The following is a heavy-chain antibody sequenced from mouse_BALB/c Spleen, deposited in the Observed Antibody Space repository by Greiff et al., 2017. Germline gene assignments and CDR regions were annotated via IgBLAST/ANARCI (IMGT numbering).Heavy chain of an antibody. CDR3: ARPYYGNYDYAMDY. J-gene: IGHJ4*01. CDR1: GFSLTSYG. Sequence: VQVVESGPGLVAPSQSLSITCTVSGFSLTSYGVHWVRQPPGKGLEWLGVIWAGGSTNYNSALMSRLSISKDNSKSQVFLKMNSLQTDDTAMYYCARPYYGNYDYAMDYWGQGTSVTVSS. V-gene: IGHV2-9*02. CDR2: IWAGGST. D-gene: IGHD2-10*01.